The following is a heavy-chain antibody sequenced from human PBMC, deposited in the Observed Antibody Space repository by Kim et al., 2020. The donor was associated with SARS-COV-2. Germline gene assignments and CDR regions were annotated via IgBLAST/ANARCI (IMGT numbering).Heavy chain of an antibody. J-gene: IGHJ3*02. CDR3: ARGLSANYDSSDHAFDI. Sequence: ASVKVSCKASGYTFTSYGISWVRQAPGQGLEWMGWISAYNGNTNYAQKLQGRVTMTTDTSTSTAYMELRSLRSDDTAVYYCARGLSANYDSSDHAFDIWGQGTMVTVSS. D-gene: IGHD3-22*01. V-gene: IGHV1-18*04. CDR2: ISAYNGNT. CDR1: GYTFTSYG.